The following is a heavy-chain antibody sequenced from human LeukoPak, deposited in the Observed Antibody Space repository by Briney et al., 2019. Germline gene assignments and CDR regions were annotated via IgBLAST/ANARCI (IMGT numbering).Heavy chain of an antibody. CDR3: ARDVGFIVGATPGAFDI. CDR1: GFTVSSNY. Sequence: GGSLRLSCAASGFTVSSNYMTWGRQAPGKGLEWVSGIYIGGNTYYADSVKGRFTISRDNTKNTVYLQMNSLRADDTAVYYCARDVGFIVGATPGAFDIWGQGTMVTVSS. CDR2: IYIGGNT. J-gene: IGHJ3*02. V-gene: IGHV3-66*01. D-gene: IGHD1-26*01.